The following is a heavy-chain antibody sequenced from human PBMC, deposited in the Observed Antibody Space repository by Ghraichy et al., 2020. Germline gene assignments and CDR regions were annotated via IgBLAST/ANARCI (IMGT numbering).Heavy chain of an antibody. J-gene: IGHJ6*02. CDR3: ARLNRRRSLQNYGMDV. D-gene: IGHD4/OR15-4a*01. CDR2: IYYSGST. Sequence: SETLSLTCTVSGGSISSGGYYWSWIRQHPGKGLEWIGYIYYSGSTYYNPSLKSRVTISVDTSKNQFSLKLSSVTAADTAVYYCARLNRRRSLQNYGMDVWGQGTTVTVSS. V-gene: IGHV4-31*03. CDR1: GGSISSGGYY.